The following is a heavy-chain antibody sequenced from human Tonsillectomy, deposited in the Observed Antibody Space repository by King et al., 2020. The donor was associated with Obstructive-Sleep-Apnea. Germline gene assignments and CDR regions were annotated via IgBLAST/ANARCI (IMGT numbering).Heavy chain of an antibody. Sequence: LQLQESGPGLVKPSETLSLTCTVAGDSISSGFYSCGWILQPPGKGPEWIGTSLYSGGTHYSPSLMSRVTMSVDRSKNLLSLSLTSVTAADTAVYFCARVGYGSSFGMDVWGQGTTVTVSS. CDR1: GDSISSGFYS. D-gene: IGHD6-6*01. J-gene: IGHJ6*02. CDR3: ARVGYGSSFGMDV. V-gene: IGHV4-39*07. CDR2: SLYSGGT.